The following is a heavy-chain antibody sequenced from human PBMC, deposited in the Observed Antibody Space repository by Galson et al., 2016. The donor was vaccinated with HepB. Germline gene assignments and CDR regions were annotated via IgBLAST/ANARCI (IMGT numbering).Heavy chain of an antibody. CDR1: GYTFTSDA. D-gene: IGHD6-6*01. CDR3: ARGVGLHSTSAAFDF. Sequence: SVKVSCKASGYTFTSDAIHWLRQAPGQRPEWMGWTNVENGHTKYSQKFQGRVTITRDTSASTAFMELSRLRSEDTSVYYCARGVGLHSTSAAFDFWGQGTLVTVSS. CDR2: TNVENGHT. J-gene: IGHJ4*02. V-gene: IGHV1-3*01.